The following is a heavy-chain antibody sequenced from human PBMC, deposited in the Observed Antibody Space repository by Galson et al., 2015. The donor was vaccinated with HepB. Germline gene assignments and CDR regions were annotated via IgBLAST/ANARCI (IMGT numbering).Heavy chain of an antibody. CDR3: ARDLQVERSAFDV. CDR2: ISYSGAYI. CDR1: GFMFGSHS. D-gene: IGHD1-1*01. Sequence: SLRLSCAASGFMFGSHSMNWVRQAQGKGLEWVSSISYSGAYIFYTDSVKGRFTTSRDNADNLLHLQMNSLRAEDTAVYYCARDLQVERSAFDVWGQGAMVTVSS. J-gene: IGHJ3*01. V-gene: IGHV3-21*06.